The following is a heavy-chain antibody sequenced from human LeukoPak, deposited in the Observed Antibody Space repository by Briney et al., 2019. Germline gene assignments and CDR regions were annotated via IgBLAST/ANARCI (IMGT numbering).Heavy chain of an antibody. CDR3: ATRAPYDFWSGYYGEYYYMDV. CDR2: IYHSGDT. CDR1: GGSISSSSYY. D-gene: IGHD3-3*01. J-gene: IGHJ6*03. Sequence: PSETLSLTCFVSGGSISSSSYYWGWIRQPPGKGLEWIGSIYHSGDTYYNPSLKSRVTISVDTSKNQFSLKLSSVTAADTAVYYCATRAPYDFWSGYYGEYYYMDVWGKGTTVTVSS. V-gene: IGHV4-39*07.